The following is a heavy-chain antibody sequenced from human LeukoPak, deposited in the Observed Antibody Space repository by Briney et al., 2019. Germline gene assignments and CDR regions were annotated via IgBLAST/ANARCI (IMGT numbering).Heavy chain of an antibody. D-gene: IGHD5-24*01. CDR3: AKTRNGYTTEYLQH. Sequence: GGSLRLSCTSSGFILSSFAMSWVRQAPGKGLEWVSSISSPGGNTYYADSVKGRFTISRDNSNNLVYLQMNGLRAEDTAVYYCAKTRNGYTTEYLQHWGQGTLVTVSS. CDR2: ISSPGGNT. V-gene: IGHV3-23*01. CDR1: GFILSSFA. J-gene: IGHJ1*01.